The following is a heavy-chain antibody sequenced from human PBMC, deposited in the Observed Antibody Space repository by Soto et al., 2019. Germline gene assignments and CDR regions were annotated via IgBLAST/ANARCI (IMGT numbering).Heavy chain of an antibody. D-gene: IGHD3-3*01. CDR2: IYPGDSDT. V-gene: IGHV5-51*01. Sequence: GESLKISCKGSGYSFTSYWIGWVRQMPGKGLEWMGIIYPGDSDTRYSPPFQGQVNISADKSISTAYLQWSSLKASETAMYYCAGWGYYDFWGGYSRRVSADAFDIWGQGTMVTVSS. J-gene: IGHJ3*02. CDR1: GYSFTSYW. CDR3: AGWGYYDFWGGYSRRVSADAFDI.